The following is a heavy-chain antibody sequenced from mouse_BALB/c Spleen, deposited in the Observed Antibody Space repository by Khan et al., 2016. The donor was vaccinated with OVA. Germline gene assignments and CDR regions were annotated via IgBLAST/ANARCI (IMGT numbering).Heavy chain of an antibody. D-gene: IGHD2-13*01. CDR1: GFNFSDYY. Sequence: EVELVESGGGLVKPGGSLKLSCAASGFNFSDYYMYWVRQTPDERLEWVATISDGATYIYYPDNVKGRFTISRDNAKNNLYLQMSSQKSEDSAMYDCRRGYYGDPFAYWGHGTLVTVAA. V-gene: IGHV5-4*02. J-gene: IGHJ3*01. CDR2: ISDGATYI. CDR3: RRGYYGDPFAY.